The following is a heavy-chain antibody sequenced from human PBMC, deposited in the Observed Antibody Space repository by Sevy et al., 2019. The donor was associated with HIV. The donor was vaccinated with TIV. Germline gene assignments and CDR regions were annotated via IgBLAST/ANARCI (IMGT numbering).Heavy chain of an antibody. CDR2: IIPIFGTA. V-gene: IGHV1-69*06. Sequence: ASVKVSCKASGGTFSSYAISWVRQAHGQGLEWMGGIIPIFGTANYAQKFQGRVTITADKSTSTAYMELSSLRSEDTAVYYCARAFGSGSYYWFDPWGQGTLVTVSS. J-gene: IGHJ5*02. D-gene: IGHD1-26*01. CDR1: GGTFSSYA. CDR3: ARAFGSGSYYWFDP.